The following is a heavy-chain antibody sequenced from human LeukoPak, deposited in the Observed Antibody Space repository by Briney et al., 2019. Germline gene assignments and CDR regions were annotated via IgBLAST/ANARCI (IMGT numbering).Heavy chain of an antibody. CDR3: ASGQNYYGSGGQTFDI. D-gene: IGHD3-10*01. J-gene: IGHJ3*02. CDR1: AFTFDDYG. CDR2: INWNGGST. Sequence: PGGSLRLSCAASAFTFDDYGMSWVRQAPGKGLEWVSGINWNGGSTGYADSVKGRFTISRDNAKNSLYLQVSSLRAEDTAWYYCASGQNYYGSGGQTFDIWGHGTLVTVSS. V-gene: IGHV3-20*04.